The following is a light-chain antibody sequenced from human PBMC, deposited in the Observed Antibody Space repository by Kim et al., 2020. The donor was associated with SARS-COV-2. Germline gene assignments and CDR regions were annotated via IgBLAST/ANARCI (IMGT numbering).Light chain of an antibody. CDR2: SAS. CDR3: LLLHGYAWV. J-gene: IGLJ3*02. Sequence: PGGPVTLSCASSAGPDTSSNQPTWLQRRPGQPPPALIYSASTRHSWTPAGFSGSFLGGKAALTLSRVEAEDEADYYCLLLHGYAWVFGGGTQLNVL. V-gene: IGLV7-43*01. CDR1: AGPDTSSNQ.